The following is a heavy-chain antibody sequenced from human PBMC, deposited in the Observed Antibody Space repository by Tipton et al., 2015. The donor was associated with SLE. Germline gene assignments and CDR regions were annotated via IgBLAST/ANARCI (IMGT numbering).Heavy chain of an antibody. D-gene: IGHD5-18*01. Sequence: TLSLTCTVSGGSISSYYRSWIRQPPGKGLEWIGYIYYSGSTNYNPSLKSRVTISVDTSKNQFSLKLTSVTAADTAVYYCARDGYSYPFDYWGQGTLVTVSS. CDR2: IYYSGST. CDR1: GGSISSYY. V-gene: IGHV4-59*01. J-gene: IGHJ4*02. CDR3: ARDGYSYPFDY.